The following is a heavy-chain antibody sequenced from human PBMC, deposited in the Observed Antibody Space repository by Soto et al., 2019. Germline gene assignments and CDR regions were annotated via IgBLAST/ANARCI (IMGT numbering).Heavy chain of an antibody. CDR3: AKDTSGV. J-gene: IGHJ6*02. V-gene: IGHV3-30*18. D-gene: IGHD3-10*01. Sequence: QVQLVESGGGVVQPGRSLRLSCVASGFTFSDYGVHWVRQAPGKGLEWVALISYEGSYKYYADSVKGRFTISRDNSKNTLYLQMDSLRAEDTAVYYCAKDTSGVWGQGTTVTVSS. CDR2: ISYEGSYK. CDR1: GFTFSDYG.